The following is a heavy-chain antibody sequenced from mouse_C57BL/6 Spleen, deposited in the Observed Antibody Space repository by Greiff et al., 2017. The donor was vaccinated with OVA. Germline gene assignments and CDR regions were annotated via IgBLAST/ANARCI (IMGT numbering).Heavy chain of an antibody. J-gene: IGHJ1*03. CDR1: GFNIKDYY. V-gene: IGHV14-2*01. Sequence: EVQLQQSGAELVKPGASVKLSCTASGFNIKDYYMHWVKQRTEQGLEWIGRIDPEDGETKYAPKFPGKATITADTSSNTAYLQLSSLTSEDTAVYYCARGDDGYGYFDVWGTGTTVTVSS. CDR3: ARGDDGYGYFDV. D-gene: IGHD2-3*01. CDR2: IDPEDGET.